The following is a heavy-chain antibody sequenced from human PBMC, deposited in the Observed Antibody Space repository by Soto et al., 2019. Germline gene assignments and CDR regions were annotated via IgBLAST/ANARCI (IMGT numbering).Heavy chain of an antibody. Sequence: QAQLMQSGAEVKKPGSSVKVSCKASGGTFSGYAINWVRQAPGQGLEWMGGIIPLLGITDYGQKFQGRITSAADESTGTAYMDLRGLRPEDTAVYYCARDPRSITGTTSSEDFQHWGQGTLVSVSS. D-gene: IGHD1-20*01. CDR2: IIPLLGIT. CDR1: GGTFSGYA. J-gene: IGHJ1*01. V-gene: IGHV1-69*01. CDR3: ARDPRSITGTTSSEDFQH.